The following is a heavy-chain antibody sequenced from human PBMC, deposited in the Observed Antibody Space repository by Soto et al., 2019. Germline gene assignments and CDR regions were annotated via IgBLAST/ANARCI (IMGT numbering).Heavy chain of an antibody. CDR3: AKDRGSPVGDYDSSGYTDY. Sequence: EVQLLESGGGLVQPGGSLRLSCAASGFTFSSYAMSWVRQAPGKGLEWVSAISGSGGSTYYADSVKGRFTISRDNSNNTLYLQMNSLRAEDTAVYYCAKDRGSPVGDYDSSGYTDYWGQGTLVTVSA. D-gene: IGHD3-22*01. CDR1: GFTFSSYA. J-gene: IGHJ4*02. CDR2: ISGSGGST. V-gene: IGHV3-23*01.